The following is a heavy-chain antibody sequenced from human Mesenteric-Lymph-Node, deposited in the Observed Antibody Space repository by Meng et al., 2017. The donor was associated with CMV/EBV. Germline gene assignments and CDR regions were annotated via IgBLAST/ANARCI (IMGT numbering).Heavy chain of an antibody. CDR1: CTGYY. Sequence: CTGYYMHWVRQAPGQGLEWMGWINPNSGGTNYAQKFQGRVTMTRDTSMSTAYMELSRLRSDDTAVYYCAVPKGRSGYYRGADAFDIWGQGTMVTVSS. V-gene: IGHV1-2*02. CDR3: AVPKGRSGYYRGADAFDI. D-gene: IGHD3-22*01. J-gene: IGHJ3*02. CDR2: INPNSGGT.